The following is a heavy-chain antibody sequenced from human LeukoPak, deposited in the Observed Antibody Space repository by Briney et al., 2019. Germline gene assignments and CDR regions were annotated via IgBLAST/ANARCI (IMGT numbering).Heavy chain of an antibody. CDR2: IYYSGST. D-gene: IGHD3-9*01. J-gene: IGHJ4*02. V-gene: IGHV4-59*08. Sequence: NPLETLSLTCTVSGGSISSYYWSWIRQPPGKGLEWIGYIYYSGSTNYNPSLKSRVTISVDTSKNQFSLKLSSVTAADTAVYYCARLSNYDILTGWGNYFDYWGQGTLVTVSS. CDR3: ARLSNYDILTGWGNYFDY. CDR1: GGSISSYY.